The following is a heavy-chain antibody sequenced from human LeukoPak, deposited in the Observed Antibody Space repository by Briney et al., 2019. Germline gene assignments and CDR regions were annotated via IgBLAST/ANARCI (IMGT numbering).Heavy chain of an antibody. V-gene: IGHV3-74*01. Sequence: PGGSLRLSCAASGFTFSTYWMHWVRQAPGNGLVWVSHIDSDGSSATYGASAKGRFTISRDNAKNTLYLQMSSPRAEDTAVYYCARGTATTAGIDYWGQGTLVAVSS. D-gene: IGHD6-13*01. CDR1: GFTFSTYW. J-gene: IGHJ4*02. CDR2: IDSDGSSA. CDR3: ARGTATTAGIDY.